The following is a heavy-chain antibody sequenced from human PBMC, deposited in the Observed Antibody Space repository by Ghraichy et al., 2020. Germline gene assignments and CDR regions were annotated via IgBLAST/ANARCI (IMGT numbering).Heavy chain of an antibody. Sequence: GGSLRLSCAASGFTVHDYALHWLRHAPGKGLEWVSGISWNSGSIGYADSVKGRFTISRDNAKNSLYLQMNSLRPEDTALYYCAKDMEQWLVGYFDYWGQGTLVTVSS. CDR2: ISWNSGSI. V-gene: IGHV3-9*01. J-gene: IGHJ4*02. CDR3: AKDMEQWLVGYFDY. D-gene: IGHD6-19*01. CDR1: GFTVHDYA.